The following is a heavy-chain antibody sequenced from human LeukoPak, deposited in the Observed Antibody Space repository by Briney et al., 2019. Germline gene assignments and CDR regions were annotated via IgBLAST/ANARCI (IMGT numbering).Heavy chain of an antibody. CDR1: GFTFSSYS. V-gene: IGHV3-21*04. J-gene: IGHJ4*02. Sequence: TGGSLRLSCAASGFTFSSYSMNWVRQAPGKGLEWVSSISSSSSYIYYADSVKGRFTISRDNAKNSLYLQMNSLRAEDTAIYYCVRDRGTYRRMNYWGQETLVTVSS. CDR2: ISSSSSYI. D-gene: IGHD1-14*01. CDR3: VRDRGTYRRMNY.